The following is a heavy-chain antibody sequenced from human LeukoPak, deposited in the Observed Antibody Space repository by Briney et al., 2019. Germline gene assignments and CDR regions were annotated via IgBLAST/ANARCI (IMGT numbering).Heavy chain of an antibody. Sequence: GGSLRLSCAASGFTFSSYAMSWVRQAPGKGLEWVSGISGSGSSTYYADSVKGRFTISRDNSKNTMSLQMNSLRAEDTALYYCARGKGIAVSSFDSWGQGTLVTVSS. J-gene: IGHJ4*02. V-gene: IGHV3-23*01. CDR3: ARGKGIAVSSFDS. D-gene: IGHD6-19*01. CDR2: ISGSGSST. CDR1: GFTFSSYA.